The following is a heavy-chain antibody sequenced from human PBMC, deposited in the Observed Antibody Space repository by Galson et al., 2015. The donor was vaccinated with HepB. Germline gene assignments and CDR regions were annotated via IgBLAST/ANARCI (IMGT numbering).Heavy chain of an antibody. V-gene: IGHV3-33*01. J-gene: IGHJ4*02. Sequence: SLRLSCAASGFTFSRYAMHWVRQAPGEGLEWVAVIWYDGSNKYFADSVKGRFTISRDNARNTVFLQMNSLRVEDTAVYFCGRSRGASGYHYDYWGQGTLVAVSS. CDR2: IWYDGSNK. D-gene: IGHD3-22*01. CDR1: GFTFSRYA. CDR3: GRSRGASGYHYDY.